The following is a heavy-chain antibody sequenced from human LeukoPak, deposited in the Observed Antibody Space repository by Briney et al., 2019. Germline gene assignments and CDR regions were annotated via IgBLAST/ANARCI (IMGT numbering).Heavy chain of an antibody. CDR3: AREGYCSSTSCSWFDY. CDR2: LWYDGSNK. CDR1: GFTFSSYG. V-gene: IGHV3-33*01. D-gene: IGHD2-2*01. J-gene: IGHJ4*02. Sequence: PGGSLRLSCAASGFTFSSYGMHWVRQAPGKGLERVAVLWYDGSNKYYADSVKGRFTISRDNSKNTLYLQMNSLRAEDTAVYYCAREGYCSSTSCSWFDYWGQGTLVTVSS.